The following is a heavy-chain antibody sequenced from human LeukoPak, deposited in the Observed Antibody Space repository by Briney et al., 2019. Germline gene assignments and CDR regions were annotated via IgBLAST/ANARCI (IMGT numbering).Heavy chain of an antibody. V-gene: IGHV1-2*02. D-gene: IGHD6-6*01. CDR3: ARGPYSSSVDY. CDR2: INPNSGGT. Sequence: ASLKVSCKASGYTFTRYYMHWVRQAPGQGLEWMGWINPNSGGTNYAQKFQGRVTITRNTSISTAYMELSSLRSEDTAVYYCARGPYSSSVDYWGQGTLVTVSS. J-gene: IGHJ4*02. CDR1: GYTFTRYY.